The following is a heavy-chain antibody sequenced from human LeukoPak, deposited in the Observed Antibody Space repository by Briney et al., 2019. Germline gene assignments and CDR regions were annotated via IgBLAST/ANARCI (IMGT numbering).Heavy chain of an antibody. J-gene: IGHJ5*02. CDR2: IGTAGDT. V-gene: IGHV3-13*01. CDR3: ARGIAAAGTIVGWFDP. CDR1: GFTFSSYD. Sequence: PGGSLRLSCAASGFTFSSYDMHWVRQATGKGLEWVSAIGTAGDTYYPGSVKGRFTISRENAKNSLYLQMNSLRAGDTAVYYCARGIAAAGTIVGWFDPWGQGTLVTVSS. D-gene: IGHD6-13*01.